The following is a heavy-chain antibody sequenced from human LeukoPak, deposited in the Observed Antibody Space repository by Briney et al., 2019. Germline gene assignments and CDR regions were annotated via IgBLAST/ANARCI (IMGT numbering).Heavy chain of an antibody. J-gene: IGHJ4*02. V-gene: IGHV1-2*02. CDR1: GYTLTDHY. Sequence: ASVKVSCKASGYTLTDHYLHWVRQAPGQGLEWMGWVNPRSGATYYAQNFQDRVTMASDTSISSAYMEVSRLTSDDTAMYYGVREGSGSYFDYWGQGTPVTVSS. D-gene: IGHD3-10*01. CDR2: VNPRSGAT. CDR3: VREGSGSYFDY.